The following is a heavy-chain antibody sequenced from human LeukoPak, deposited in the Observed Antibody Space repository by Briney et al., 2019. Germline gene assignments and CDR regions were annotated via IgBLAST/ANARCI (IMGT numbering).Heavy chain of an antibody. J-gene: IGHJ3*02. Sequence: PGGSVRLSCTVSGFTLEVYEMIWVRQAPGKGLEWVSGINWNGGSTGYADSVKGRFTISRDNAKNSLYLQMNSLRAEDTALYYCAREGVGDYGSCCQGDAFQIWRQGTMVTVSS. V-gene: IGHV3-20*04. CDR1: GFTLEVYE. D-gene: IGHD4/OR15-4a*01. CDR2: INWNGGST. CDR3: AREGVGDYGSCCQGDAFQI.